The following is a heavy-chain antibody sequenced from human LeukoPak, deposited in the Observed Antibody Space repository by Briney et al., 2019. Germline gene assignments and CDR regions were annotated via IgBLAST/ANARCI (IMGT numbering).Heavy chain of an antibody. CDR2: ISSSSSYI. Sequence: GRSLRLSCIASGFTFSNYGMHWVRQAPGKGLEWVSSISSSSSYIYYADSVKGRFTISRDNAKNSLYLQMNSLRAEDTAVYYCARAGSSGDFDYWGQGTLVTVSS. D-gene: IGHD6-19*01. J-gene: IGHJ4*02. CDR3: ARAGSSGDFDY. V-gene: IGHV3-21*01. CDR1: GFTFSNYG.